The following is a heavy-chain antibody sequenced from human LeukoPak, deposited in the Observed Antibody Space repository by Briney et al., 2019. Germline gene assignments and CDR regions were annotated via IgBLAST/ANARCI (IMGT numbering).Heavy chain of an antibody. J-gene: IGHJ4*02. CDR3: ARSPEYYYDSSGYYLAHFDY. D-gene: IGHD3-22*01. Sequence: ASVKVSCKTSGYTFTTYGISWVRQAPGQGLEWMGWISTYNGNTKSAQKFQGRVTMTTDTSTSTAYMELRSLRSDDTAVYYCARSPEYYYDSSGYYLAHFDYWGQGTLVTVSS. V-gene: IGHV1-18*01. CDR1: GYTFTTYG. CDR2: ISTYNGNT.